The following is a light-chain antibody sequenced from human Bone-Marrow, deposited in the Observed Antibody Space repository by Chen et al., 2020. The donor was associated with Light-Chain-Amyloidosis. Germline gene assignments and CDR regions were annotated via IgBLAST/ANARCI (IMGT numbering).Light chain of an antibody. J-gene: IGKJ4*01. CDR1: QTITSNY. CDR3: KQYGTSPLT. Sequence: EIVLTQSPGTLSVSPGEGANLSCRASQTITSNYLTWYQQKFGQAPRLLIYGSSSRATGIPDRFTGSGSGTDFTLTLTRLEPEDFAMYYCKQYGTSPLTFGGGPNVEIK. V-gene: IGKV3-20*01. CDR2: GSS.